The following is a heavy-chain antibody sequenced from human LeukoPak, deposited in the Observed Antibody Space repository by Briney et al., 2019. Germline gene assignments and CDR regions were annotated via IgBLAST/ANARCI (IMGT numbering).Heavy chain of an antibody. J-gene: IGHJ4*02. CDR2: ISWNSGSI. D-gene: IGHD1-26*01. Sequence: GRSLRLSCAASGFTFDDYAMHWVRQAPGKGLEWVPGISWNSGSIGYADSVKGRFTISRDNAKNSVYLQMSSLRVDDTAFYYCARRSVAGATTGYYYDSWGQGTLVTVSS. CDR1: GFTFDDYA. V-gene: IGHV3-9*01. CDR3: ARRSVAGATTGYYYDS.